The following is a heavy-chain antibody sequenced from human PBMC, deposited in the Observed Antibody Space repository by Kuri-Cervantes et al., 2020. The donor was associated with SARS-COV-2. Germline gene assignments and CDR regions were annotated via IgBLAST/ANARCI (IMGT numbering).Heavy chain of an antibody. D-gene: IGHD2-2*02. V-gene: IGHV3-15*01. CDR1: GFTFSNAW. J-gene: IGHJ6*02. Sequence: GGSLRLSCAASGFTFSNAWMSWVRQAPGKGLEWVGRIKSKTDGGTTDYAAPVKGRFTISRDDSKNTLYPQMNSLKTEDTAVYYCTTDLPNPTYPRYYYYYYGMDVWGQGTTVTVSS. CDR3: TTDLPNPTYPRYYYYYYGMDV. CDR2: IKSKTDGGTT.